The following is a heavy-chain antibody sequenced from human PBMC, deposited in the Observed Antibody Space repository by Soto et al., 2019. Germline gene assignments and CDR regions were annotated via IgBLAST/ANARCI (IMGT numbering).Heavy chain of an antibody. J-gene: IGHJ4*02. CDR3: STGVIWIGYFTVDS. Sequence: GASVKVSCKASGGSFGNSAINWVLQTPGQGLEWLGWFIPVYRTLNYAQKFQGRVTITAGESTGTAFMTLSSLASDDTAVYYCSTGVIWIGYFTVDSWGQGTRVTVSS. CDR1: GGSFGNSA. CDR2: FIPVYRTL. D-gene: IGHD3-3*01. V-gene: IGHV1-69*13.